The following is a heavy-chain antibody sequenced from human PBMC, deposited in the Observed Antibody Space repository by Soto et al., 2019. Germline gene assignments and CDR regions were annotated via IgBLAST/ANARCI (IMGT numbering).Heavy chain of an antibody. Sequence: GSLRLSCAASGFTVSSNYMSWVRQAPGKGLEWVSVIYSGGSTYYADSVKGRFTISRDNSKNTLYLQMNSLRAEDTAVYYCARQASITIFGVPAGFDPWGQGTLVTVSS. CDR3: ARQASITIFGVPAGFDP. V-gene: IGHV3-53*01. J-gene: IGHJ5*02. CDR1: GFTVSSNY. D-gene: IGHD3-3*01. CDR2: IYSGGST.